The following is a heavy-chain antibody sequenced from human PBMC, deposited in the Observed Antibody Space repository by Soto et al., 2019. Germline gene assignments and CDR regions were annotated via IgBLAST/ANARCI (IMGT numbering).Heavy chain of an antibody. Sequence: QVQLVQSGAEVKKPGASVKVSCKASGYTFTSYAMHWVRQAPGQRLEWMGWINAGNGNTKYSQKFQGRFTITRDTSASTAYMELSSLRSEDTAVYYCARGLNGYLHYFDYWGQGTLVTVSS. CDR2: INAGNGNT. CDR1: GYTFTSYA. CDR3: ARGLNGYLHYFDY. D-gene: IGHD5-18*01. J-gene: IGHJ4*02. V-gene: IGHV1-3*01.